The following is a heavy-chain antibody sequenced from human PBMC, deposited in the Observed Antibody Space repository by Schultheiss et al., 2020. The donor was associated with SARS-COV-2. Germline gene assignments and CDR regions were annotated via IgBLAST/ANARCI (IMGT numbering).Heavy chain of an antibody. CDR3: AYQLPLEGYFHL. D-gene: IGHD2-2*01. CDR1: GGSISGENVY. V-gene: IGHV4-61*01. CDR2: IYYTGGA. Sequence: SETLSLTCTVSGGSISGENVYCSWVRQSPGKTLEWIGYIYYTGGATYNPSLESRVTISVDTSRNQFSLKLNSVTPADTAVYYCAYQLPLEGYFHLWGRGTLVTVSS. J-gene: IGHJ2*01.